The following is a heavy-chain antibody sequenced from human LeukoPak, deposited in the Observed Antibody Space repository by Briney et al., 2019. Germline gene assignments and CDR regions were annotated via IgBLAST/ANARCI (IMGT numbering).Heavy chain of an antibody. D-gene: IGHD1-1*01. Sequence: GASVKVSCKASGYTFSDYHIHWVRQAPGQGLEWMGWINCNSGATNYAQKFQGRVTMTRDTSLTTTYMDLSRLTSDDTAVYYCARELGGGTTREDWLDPWGRGTLVTVSS. V-gene: IGHV1-2*02. J-gene: IGHJ5*02. CDR3: ARELGGGTTREDWLDP. CDR1: GYTFSDYH. CDR2: INCNSGAT.